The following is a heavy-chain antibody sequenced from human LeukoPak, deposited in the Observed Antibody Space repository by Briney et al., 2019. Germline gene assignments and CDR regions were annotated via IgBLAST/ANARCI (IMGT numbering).Heavy chain of an antibody. CDR1: GCPFTSYY. CDR2: INPSGGST. D-gene: IGHD2-21*02. V-gene: IGHV1-46*01. Sequence: ASVKVSCKASGCPFTSYYMHWVRQAPGQGLEWMGLINPSGGSTNYAQKFQGRVTMTRDMSTSTVYMELSSLRSEDTAVYYCARGSFYCGADCYWGQGTLVTVSS. CDR3: ARGSFYCGADCY. J-gene: IGHJ4*02.